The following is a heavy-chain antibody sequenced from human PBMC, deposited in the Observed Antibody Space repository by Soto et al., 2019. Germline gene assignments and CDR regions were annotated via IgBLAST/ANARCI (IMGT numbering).Heavy chain of an antibody. D-gene: IGHD2-2*01. Sequence: SETLSLTCTVSGGSISSGGYYWSWIRQHPGKGLEWIGYIYYSGSTYYNPSLKSRVTISVDTSKNQFSLKLSSVTAADTAVYYCARAVVVVPAARYFDYWGQGTLVTVSP. V-gene: IGHV4-31*03. CDR3: ARAVVVVPAARYFDY. CDR2: IYYSGST. CDR1: GGSISSGGYY. J-gene: IGHJ4*02.